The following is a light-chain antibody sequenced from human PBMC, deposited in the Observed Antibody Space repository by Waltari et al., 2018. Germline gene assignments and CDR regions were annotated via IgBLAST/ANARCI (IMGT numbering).Light chain of an antibody. CDR3: QQSYSTPRT. CDR1: QYISNN. J-gene: IGKJ1*01. CDR2: GAS. Sequence: DIQMTQSPSSLSASVGDRVTISCRASQYISNNLNWYQQKPGKAPELLIYGASSLQSGVPSRFSGTGSGTDFSRTISSLQPEDFATYSCQQSYSTPRTFGQGTKVEIK. V-gene: IGKV1-39*01.